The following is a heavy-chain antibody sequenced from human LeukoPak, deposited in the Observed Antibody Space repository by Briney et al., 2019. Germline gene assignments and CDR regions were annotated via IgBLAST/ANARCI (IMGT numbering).Heavy chain of an antibody. D-gene: IGHD6-19*01. CDR2: ITGPGEGA. J-gene: IGHJ4*02. V-gene: IGHV3-23*01. CDR3: AKRIYGWYQIDY. CDR1: GITLSNYG. Sequence: GGSLRLSCAVSGITLSNYGMSWVRQAPGKGLEWVSAITGPGEGAFYADSVQGRFTISRDNYKNILYLQMNSLRADDTAVYFCAKRIYGWYQIDYWGQGALVTVSS.